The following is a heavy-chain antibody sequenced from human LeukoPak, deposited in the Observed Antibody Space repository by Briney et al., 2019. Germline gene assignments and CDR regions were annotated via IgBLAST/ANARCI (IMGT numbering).Heavy chain of an antibody. CDR1: GYTFTSYY. Sequence: ASVTVSCKASGYTFTSYYMHWVRQAPGQGLEWMGIINPSGGSTSYAQKFQGRVTMTWDTSTSTVYMELSSLRSEDTAVYYCARAGDIVVVPAAIEAFDIWGQGTMVTVSS. D-gene: IGHD2-2*01. V-gene: IGHV1-46*01. J-gene: IGHJ3*02. CDR3: ARAGDIVVVPAAIEAFDI. CDR2: INPSGGST.